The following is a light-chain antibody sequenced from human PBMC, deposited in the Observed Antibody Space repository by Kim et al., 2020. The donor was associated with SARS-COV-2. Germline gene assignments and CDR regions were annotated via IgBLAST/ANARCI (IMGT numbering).Light chain of an antibody. CDR2: AAS. V-gene: IGKV1-39*01. Sequence: DIQMTQSPSSLSASVGDRVTITCRASQSISSYLNWYQQKPGKAPKLLIYAASSLQSGVPSRFSGSGFGTDFTLTISSLQPEDFATYYCQQSYITLWTFGQGTKVDIK. CDR3: QQSYITLWT. J-gene: IGKJ1*01. CDR1: QSISSY.